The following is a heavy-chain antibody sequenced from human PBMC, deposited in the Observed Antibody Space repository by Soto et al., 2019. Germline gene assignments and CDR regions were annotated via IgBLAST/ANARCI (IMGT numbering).Heavy chain of an antibody. CDR1: RYTFTSYY. J-gene: IGHJ5*02. V-gene: IGHV1-46*01. D-gene: IGHD3-9*01. Sequence: GASVKVSCKASRYTFTSYYMHWVRQAPGQGLEWMGIINPSGGSTSYAQKSQGRVTMTRDTSTSTVYMELSSLRSEDTAVYYCARDSSGHYDILTGYHFDPWGQGTLVTVSS. CDR3: ARDSSGHYDILTGYHFDP. CDR2: INPSGGST.